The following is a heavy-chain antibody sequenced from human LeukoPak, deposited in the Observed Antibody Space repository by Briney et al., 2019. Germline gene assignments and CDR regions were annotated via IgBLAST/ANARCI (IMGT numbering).Heavy chain of an antibody. V-gene: IGHV1-2*02. CDR3: AAPYCSSTSCLEYFQH. D-gene: IGHD2-2*01. CDR1: GYTFTGYY. CDR2: INPNSGGT. J-gene: IGHJ1*01. Sequence: DSVKVSCKASGYTFTGYYMHWVRQAPGHGLEWMGWINPNSGGTNYAQKFKGRVTMTRDTSISTAYMELSRLRSDDTAVYYCAAPYCSSTSCLEYFQHWGQGTLVTVSS.